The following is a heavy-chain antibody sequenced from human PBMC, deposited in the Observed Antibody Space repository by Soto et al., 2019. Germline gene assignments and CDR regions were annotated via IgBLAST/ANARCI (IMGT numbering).Heavy chain of an antibody. D-gene: IGHD6-6*01. Sequence: QVQLVQSGAEEKKPGASVKVSCKASGYTFTSYAMHWVRQAPGQRLEWMGWINAGNGNTKYSQKFQGRVTITRDTSASTAYMELSSLRSEDTAVYYCARGGYSGSSMGYWGQGTLVTVSS. V-gene: IGHV1-3*05. CDR3: ARGGYSGSSMGY. CDR2: INAGNGNT. CDR1: GYTFTSYA. J-gene: IGHJ4*02.